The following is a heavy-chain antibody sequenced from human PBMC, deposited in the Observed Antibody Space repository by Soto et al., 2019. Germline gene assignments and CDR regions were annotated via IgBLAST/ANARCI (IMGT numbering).Heavy chain of an antibody. CDR2: INAGNGNT. D-gene: IGHD3-22*01. V-gene: IGHV1-3*01. CDR3: ARDTLYDSSGYYYVGYNWFDP. Sequence: ASVKVSCKASGYTFTSYAMHWVRQAPGQRLEWMGWINAGNGNTKYSQKFRGRVTITRDTSASTAYMELSSLRSEDTAVYYCARDTLYDSSGYYYVGYNWFDPWGQGTLVTVSS. J-gene: IGHJ5*02. CDR1: GYTFTSYA.